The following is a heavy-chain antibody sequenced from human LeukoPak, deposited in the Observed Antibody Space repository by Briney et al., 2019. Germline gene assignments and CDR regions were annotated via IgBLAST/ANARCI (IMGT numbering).Heavy chain of an antibody. Sequence: GGSLRLSCAASGFTFIGTSMNWVRQAPGKGLEWVASMNRDPIYYADSVKGRFTISRDNAKNSVYLQTNSLRAEDTAVYFCARDTYFYDTSGYYINDLWGQGTLVTVSS. CDR2: MNRDPI. CDR1: GFTFIGTS. D-gene: IGHD3-22*01. CDR3: ARDTYFYDTSGYYINDL. J-gene: IGHJ5*02. V-gene: IGHV3-69-1*01.